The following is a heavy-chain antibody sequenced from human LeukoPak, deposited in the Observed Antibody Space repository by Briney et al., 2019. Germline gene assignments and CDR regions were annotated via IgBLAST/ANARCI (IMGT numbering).Heavy chain of an antibody. CDR2: IYYSGST. J-gene: IGHJ4*02. CDR3: ARSYSSGWFYFDY. D-gene: IGHD6-19*01. Sequence: PSETLSLTCTVSGGSISSYYWSWIRQSPGKGLEWIGYIYYSGSTDYNPSLKSRVTISVDTSKNQFSLKLSSVTAADTAVYYCARSYSSGWFYFDYWGQGTLVTVSS. V-gene: IGHV4-59*01. CDR1: GGSISSYY.